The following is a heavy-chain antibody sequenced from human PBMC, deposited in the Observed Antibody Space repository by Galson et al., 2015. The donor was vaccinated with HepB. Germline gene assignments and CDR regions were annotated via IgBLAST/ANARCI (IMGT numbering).Heavy chain of an antibody. V-gene: IGHV3-30*03. CDR1: GFTFSSYS. CDR2: ISYDGSNK. D-gene: IGHD4-17*01. J-gene: IGHJ4*02. CDR3: ARDGAGAVTSFDY. Sequence: SLRLSCAASGFTFSSYSMNWVRQAPGKGLEWVAVISYDGSNKYYADSVKGRFTISRDNSKNTLYLQMNSLRAEDTAVYYCARDGAGAVTSFDYWGQGTLVTVSS.